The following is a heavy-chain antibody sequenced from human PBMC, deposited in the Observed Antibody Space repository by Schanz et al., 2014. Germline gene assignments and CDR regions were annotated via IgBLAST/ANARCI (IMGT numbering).Heavy chain of an antibody. D-gene: IGHD1-26*01. J-gene: IGHJ5*02. CDR3: ARDPSGSYGWFDP. V-gene: IGHV3-30*04. CDR2: ISYDGSNK. Sequence: QVQLVESGGGVVQPGRSLRLSCAASGFTFSSYAMHWVRQAPGKGLEWVAVISYDGSNKYYADSVKGRFTISRDNSKNTLYLQMNSLRAEDTAVYYCARDPSGSYGWFDPWGREPWSPSPQ. CDR1: GFTFSSYA.